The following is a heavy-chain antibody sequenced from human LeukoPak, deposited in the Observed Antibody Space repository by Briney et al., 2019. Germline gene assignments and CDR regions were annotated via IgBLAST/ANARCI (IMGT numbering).Heavy chain of an antibody. CDR2: IYYSGST. CDR1: GGSISSYY. V-gene: IGHV4-59*01. D-gene: IGHD3-22*01. J-gene: IGHJ4*02. Sequence: PSETLSLTCTVSGGSISSYYWSWIRQLPGKGLEWIGHIYYSGSTNYNPSLKSRVTISVDTSKKQFSLKLSSVTAADTAVYYCARAPYYYDSSGYLAFDYWGQGTLVTVSS. CDR3: ARAPYYYDSSGYLAFDY.